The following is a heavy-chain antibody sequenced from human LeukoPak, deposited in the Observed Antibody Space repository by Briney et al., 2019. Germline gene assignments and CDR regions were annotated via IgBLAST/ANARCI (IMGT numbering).Heavy chain of an antibody. CDR3: ARGRSGGLVNAFDI. V-gene: IGHV3-48*03. Sequence: GSLRLSCAASGFTFSSYEMNWVRQAPGKGLEWVSHITNNGITIYYADSVKGRFTISRDNAKNSLYLQMNSLRAEDTAVSFCARGRSGGLVNAFDIWGQGTMVTVSS. CDR1: GFTFSSYE. D-gene: IGHD3-16*01. CDR2: ITNNGITI. J-gene: IGHJ3*02.